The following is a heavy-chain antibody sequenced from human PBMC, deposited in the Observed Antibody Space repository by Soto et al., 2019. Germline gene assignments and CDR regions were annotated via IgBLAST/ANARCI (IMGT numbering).Heavy chain of an antibody. J-gene: IGHJ5*02. D-gene: IGHD3-16*01. CDR1: GGSFSGYY. V-gene: IGHV4-34*01. CDR2: INHSGST. Sequence: SSETLSLPCAVYGGSFSGYYWTWIRQPPGKGLEWIGEINHSGSTNYNPSLKSRVTISVDTSKNQFSLKLSSVTASDTAVYYCPRGAGRQGGGWFDPWGQGTLVTVSS. CDR3: PRGAGRQGGGWFDP.